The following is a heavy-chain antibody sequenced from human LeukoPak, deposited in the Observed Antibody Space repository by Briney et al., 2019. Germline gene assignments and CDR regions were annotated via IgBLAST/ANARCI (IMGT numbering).Heavy chain of an antibody. Sequence: GGSLRPSCAASGFTFSSYSMNWVRQAPGKGLEWVSSISSSSSYIYYADSVKGRFTISRDNAKNSLYLQMNSLRAEDTAAYYCARVAVAGIDYWGQGTLVTVSS. CDR3: ARVAVAGIDY. CDR1: GFTFSSYS. V-gene: IGHV3-21*01. CDR2: ISSSSSYI. D-gene: IGHD6-19*01. J-gene: IGHJ4*02.